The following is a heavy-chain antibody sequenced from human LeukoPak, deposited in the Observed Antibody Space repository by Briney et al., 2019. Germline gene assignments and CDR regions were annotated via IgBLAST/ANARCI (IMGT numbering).Heavy chain of an antibody. CDR1: GFTFSSYE. CDR2: ITRSGSTI. CDR3: AREDRQLVAFDY. Sequence: PGGSLRLSCAASGFTFSSYEMNWVRQPPGKWLEWVSYITRSGSTIYYADSVKGRFTISRDNAQNSLFLQMNSLRAEDTAVYFCAREDRQLVAFDYWGQGTLVAVSS. D-gene: IGHD6-6*01. V-gene: IGHV3-48*03. J-gene: IGHJ4*02.